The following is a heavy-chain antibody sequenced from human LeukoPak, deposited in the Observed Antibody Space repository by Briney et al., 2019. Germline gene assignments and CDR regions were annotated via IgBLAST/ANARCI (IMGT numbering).Heavy chain of an antibody. J-gene: IGHJ4*02. D-gene: IGHD3-3*01. CDR3: TTGGGVLRFL. CDR1: GITFSNAW. CDR2: IKSKIDGATT. Sequence: GGSLRLSCVASGITFSNAWLSWVRQSPGKGLEWLGRIKSKIDGATTDYIEPVKGRFTISRDDSRNTLYLQMNSLKIEDTALYYCTTGGGVLRFLGGQGTLVTVSS. V-gene: IGHV3-15*05.